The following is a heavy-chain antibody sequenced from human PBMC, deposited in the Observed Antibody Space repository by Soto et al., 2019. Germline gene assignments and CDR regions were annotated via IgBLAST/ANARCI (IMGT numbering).Heavy chain of an antibody. Sequence: QVQLVQSGAEVKKPGSSVKVSCKASGGTFSSYAISWVRQAPGQGLEWMGGIIPIFGTANYAQKFQGRVTITADEYTSTAYMEESSLRSEDTAVYYCARDRGGITGTHFRNQYGMDVWGQGTTVTVSS. CDR2: IIPIFGTA. V-gene: IGHV1-69*12. J-gene: IGHJ6*02. CDR1: GGTFSSYA. D-gene: IGHD1-20*01. CDR3: ARDRGGITGTHFRNQYGMDV.